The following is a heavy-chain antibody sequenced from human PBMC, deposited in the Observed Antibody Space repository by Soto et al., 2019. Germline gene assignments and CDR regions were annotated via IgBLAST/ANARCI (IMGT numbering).Heavy chain of an antibody. CDR3: AGYNWNYYFDP. V-gene: IGHV4-61*01. CDR1: GGSVRDGSYY. Sequence: SETLALTCTVSGGSVRDGSYYWAWLRQPPGKGLEWIGHIYHSGSTIYNPSLKSRVTISIDTSKSQFSLNLNSMTAADTAVYYCAGYNWNYYFDPWGQGTLVTVSS. CDR2: IYHSGST. J-gene: IGHJ5*02. D-gene: IGHD1-7*01.